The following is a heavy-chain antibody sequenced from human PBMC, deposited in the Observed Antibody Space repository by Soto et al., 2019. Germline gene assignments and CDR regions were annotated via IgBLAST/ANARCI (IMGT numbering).Heavy chain of an antibody. D-gene: IGHD2-2*01. J-gene: IGHJ4*02. CDR3: TREVGSTSSNFDY. CDR1: GFTFGDYA. CDR2: IRSKAYGGTT. V-gene: IGHV3-49*03. Sequence: PGGSLRLSCTASGFTFGDYAMSWFRQAPGKGLEWVGFIRSKAYGGTTEYAASVKGRFTISRDDSKSIAYLQMNSLKTEDTAVYYCTREVGSTSSNFDYWGQGTRVTVSS.